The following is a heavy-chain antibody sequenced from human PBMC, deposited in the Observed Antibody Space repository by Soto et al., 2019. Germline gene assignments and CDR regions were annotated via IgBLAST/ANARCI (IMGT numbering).Heavy chain of an antibody. D-gene: IGHD1-1*01. V-gene: IGHV4-39*01. CDR2: IYYSGST. Sequence: SETLSLTCTVSGGSISSSSYYWGWIRQPPGKGLEWIGSIYYSGSTYYNPSLKSRVTISVDTSKNQFSLKLSSVTAADTAVYYCARRPELETRYYFYGMDVWGQGTTVTVSS. CDR3: ARRPELETRYYFYGMDV. J-gene: IGHJ6*02. CDR1: GGSISSSSYY.